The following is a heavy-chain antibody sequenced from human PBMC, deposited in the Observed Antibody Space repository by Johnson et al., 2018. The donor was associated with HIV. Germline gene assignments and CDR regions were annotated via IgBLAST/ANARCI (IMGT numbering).Heavy chain of an antibody. V-gene: IGHV3-11*01. CDR2: ISSSGSPI. CDR1: GFTFSDYY. CDR3: ATTNNIALPGYV. J-gene: IGHJ3*01. Sequence: QVQLVESGGGLVKPGGSLRLSCAASGFTFSDYYMSWIRQAPGKGLEWVSYISSSGSPIYYAYPVKGRFTISRDNAKNSVSLQMNSLRAEDTALYYCATTNNIALPGYVWGQGTMVTVSS. D-gene: IGHD3-3*02.